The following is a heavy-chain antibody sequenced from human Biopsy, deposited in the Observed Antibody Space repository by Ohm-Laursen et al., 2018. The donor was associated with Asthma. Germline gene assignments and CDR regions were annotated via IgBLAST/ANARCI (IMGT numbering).Heavy chain of an antibody. CDR1: GGSLSGYY. CDR3: ARVAYYGVDV. J-gene: IGHJ6*02. Sequence: SDTLSLTWSVYGGSLSGYYWTWIRQTPGRGLEWIGEVTHSGSANYNPSLKRRVTILLDSSKNQFSLKVRSLTAADTAVYYCARVAYYGVDVWGQGTTVTVSS. V-gene: IGHV4-34*01. CDR2: VTHSGSA.